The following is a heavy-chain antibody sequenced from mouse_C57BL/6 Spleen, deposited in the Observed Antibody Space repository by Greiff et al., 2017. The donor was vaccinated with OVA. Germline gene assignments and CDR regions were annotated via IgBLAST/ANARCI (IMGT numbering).Heavy chain of an antibody. CDR2: ISSGGDYI. J-gene: IGHJ2*01. V-gene: IGHV5-9-1*02. CDR1: GFTFSSYA. CDR3: TRGGYDGYYFDY. Sequence: DVHLVESGEGLVKPGGSLKLSCAASGFTFSSYAMSWVRQTPEKRLEWVAYISSGGDYIYYADTVKGRFTISRDNARNTLYLQMSSLKSEDTAMYYCTRGGYDGYYFDYWGQGTTLTVSS. D-gene: IGHD2-2*01.